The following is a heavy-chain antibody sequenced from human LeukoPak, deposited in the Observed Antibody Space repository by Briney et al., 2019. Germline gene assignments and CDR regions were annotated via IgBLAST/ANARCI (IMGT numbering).Heavy chain of an antibody. D-gene: IGHD3-3*01. J-gene: IGHJ4*02. V-gene: IGHV1-2*02. Sequence: ASVKVSCKASGYTFTGYYIHWVRQAPGQGLEWMGGINANSGGTKYAQKFQGRVTITRDTSISTAYMGLSRLRSDETAVSYCARARERITIFGVVIEIDSWGQGTLVTVSP. CDR2: INANSGGT. CDR1: GYTFTGYY. CDR3: ARARERITIFGVVIEIDS.